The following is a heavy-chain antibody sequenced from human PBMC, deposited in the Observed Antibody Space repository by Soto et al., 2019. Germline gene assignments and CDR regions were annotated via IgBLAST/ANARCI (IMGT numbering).Heavy chain of an antibody. Sequence: TLSLTCTVSGGSIRSYYWTWIRQPPGKGLEWLGYIFYSGSTFYNPSLKSRVTISIHTSKSQFSLQLTSVTAADTAVYYCARGAADTAMVDSWGQGTLVTVSS. D-gene: IGHD5-18*01. V-gene: IGHV4-59*01. CDR1: GGSIRSYY. J-gene: IGHJ4*02. CDR3: ARGAADTAMVDS. CDR2: IFYSGST.